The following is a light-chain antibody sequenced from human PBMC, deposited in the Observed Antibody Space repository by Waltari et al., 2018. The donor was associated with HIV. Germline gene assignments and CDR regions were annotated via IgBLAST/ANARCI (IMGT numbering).Light chain of an antibody. CDR3: QSYDSSLSGVI. Sequence: VSGAPGQRVTISCTGNTSNIGAGYDVHWYQQLPGTAPKLLIYGNTNRPSGVPDRFSGSTSGTSASLAITGLQADDEADFYCQSYDSSLSGVIFGGGTKLTVL. V-gene: IGLV1-40*01. CDR2: GNT. CDR1: TSNIGAGYD. J-gene: IGLJ2*01.